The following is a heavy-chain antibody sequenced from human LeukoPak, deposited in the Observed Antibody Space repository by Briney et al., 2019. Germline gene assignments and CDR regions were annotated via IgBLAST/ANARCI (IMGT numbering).Heavy chain of an antibody. CDR1: GFTFSSYA. J-gene: IGHJ5*02. CDR2: ISSSGSST. D-gene: IGHD6-6*01. V-gene: IGHV3-23*01. CDR3: AKDRGQLVPKYNWFDP. Sequence: GGSLRLSCAASGFTFSSYAMNWVRQAPGKGLEGVSAISSSGSSTYYADSVKGRFTISRDNSKNTLYLQMNSLRAEDTAVYYCAKDRGQLVPKYNWFDPWGQGTLVTVSS.